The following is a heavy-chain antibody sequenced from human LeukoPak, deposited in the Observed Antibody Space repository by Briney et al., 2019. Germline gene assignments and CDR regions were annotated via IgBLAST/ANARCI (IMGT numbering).Heavy chain of an antibody. V-gene: IGHV3-49*03. Sequence: GGSLRLSCTASGFTFGDYAMSWFRQAPGKGLEWVGFIRSKAYGGTTEYAASVKGRFTISRDDSKSIAYLQMNSLKTEDTAVYYCTRDLTCSSTSCYGRFDYWGQGTLVTVSS. J-gene: IGHJ4*02. CDR2: IRSKAYGGTT. CDR3: TRDLTCSSTSCYGRFDY. D-gene: IGHD2-2*01. CDR1: GFTFGDYA.